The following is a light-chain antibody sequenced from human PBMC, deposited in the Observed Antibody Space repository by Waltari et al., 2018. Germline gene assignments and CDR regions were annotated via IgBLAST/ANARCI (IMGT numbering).Light chain of an antibody. CDR3: SSFTSSNTLI. CDR1: STDVGAYHF. CDR2: EVS. Sequence: QSPLTQPASVSGSPGQSITISCTGTSTDVGAYHFVSWYQQHAGKAPKLIIYEVSSRPAGISDRFSGSKSGYTASLTITGLQAEDEADCYCSSFTSSNTLIFGGGAKVTVL. J-gene: IGLJ2*01. V-gene: IGLV2-14*03.